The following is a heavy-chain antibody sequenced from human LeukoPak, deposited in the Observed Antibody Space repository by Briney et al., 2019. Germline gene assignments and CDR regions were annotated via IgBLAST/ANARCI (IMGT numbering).Heavy chain of an antibody. CDR2: INAGNGNT. CDR1: GYTFTNYA. D-gene: IGHD3-10*01. Sequence: ASVKVSCKASGYTFTNYAMHWVRQAPGQRLEWMGWINAGNGNTKYSQKFQGRVTITRDTSASTAYMELSSLRSEDTAVYYCHGSGSPSDAFDIWGQGTMVTVSS. CDR3: HGSGSPSDAFDI. V-gene: IGHV1-3*01. J-gene: IGHJ3*02.